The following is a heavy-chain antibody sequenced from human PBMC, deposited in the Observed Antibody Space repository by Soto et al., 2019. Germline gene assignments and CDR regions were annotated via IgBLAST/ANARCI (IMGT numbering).Heavy chain of an antibody. Sequence: SVKVSCKASGGTFSSYAISWVRQAPGRGLEWMGGIIPIFGTANYAQKFQGRVTITADKSTSTAYMELSSLRSEDTAVYYCARAQESDIVLMVYAIHYYYYGMDVWGQGTTVTVSS. D-gene: IGHD2-8*01. CDR2: IIPIFGTA. CDR1: GGTFSSYA. CDR3: ARAQESDIVLMVYAIHYYYYGMDV. J-gene: IGHJ6*02. V-gene: IGHV1-69*06.